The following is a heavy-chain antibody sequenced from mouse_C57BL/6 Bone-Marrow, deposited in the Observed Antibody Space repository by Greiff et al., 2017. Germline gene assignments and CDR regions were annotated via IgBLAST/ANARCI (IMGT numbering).Heavy chain of an antibody. CDR1: GFTFSDYY. CDR2: ISNGGGST. V-gene: IGHV5-12*01. J-gene: IGHJ4*01. CDR3: ARHDGNYAMNY. D-gene: IGHD2-3*01. Sequence: DVHLVESGGGLVQPGGSLKLSCAASGFTFSDYYMYWVRQTPEKRLEWVAYISNGGGSTYYPDTVKGRFTISRDNATNTLYLQMSRLKSEDTAMYYCARHDGNYAMNYWGQGTSVTVSS.